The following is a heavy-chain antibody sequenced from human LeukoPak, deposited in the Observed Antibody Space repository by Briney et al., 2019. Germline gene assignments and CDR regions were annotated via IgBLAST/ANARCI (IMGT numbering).Heavy chain of an antibody. CDR2: INPNSGGT. D-gene: IGHD6-13*01. CDR1: GYTFTGYY. CDR3: ARELPYRKQQLVLTFDP. V-gene: IGHV1-2*02. Sequence: GASVKVSCKASGYTFTGYYMHWVRQAPGQGLEWMGWINPNSGGTNYAQKFQGRVTMTRDTSISTAYMELSRLRSDDTAVYYCARELPYRKQQLVLTFDPWGQGTLVTVSS. J-gene: IGHJ5*02.